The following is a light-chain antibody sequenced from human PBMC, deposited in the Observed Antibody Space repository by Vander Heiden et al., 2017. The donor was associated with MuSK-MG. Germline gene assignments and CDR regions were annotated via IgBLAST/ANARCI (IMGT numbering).Light chain of an antibody. CDR2: AAS. Sequence: EIVLTHSPATLSVAPGERATLSCRAGQNIDSCVAWYQQQPGKAPRLLIYAASGRPPGVPARFSGSGSGTDFTLTISSLQSEDFALYYCQQEYNWPMTFGQGTKVEIK. V-gene: IGKV3-15*01. J-gene: IGKJ1*01. CDR1: QNIDSC. CDR3: QQEYNWPMT.